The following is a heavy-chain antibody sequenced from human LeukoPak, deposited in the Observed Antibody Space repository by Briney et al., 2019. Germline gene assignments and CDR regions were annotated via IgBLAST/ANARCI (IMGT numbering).Heavy chain of an antibody. CDR3: ARDYDSSGYYYY. D-gene: IGHD3-22*01. Sequence: PGRSLRLSCAASGFTFSNYGMHWVRQAPGKGLEWVAVIWYDGSNKYYADSVKGRFTISRDNAKNSLYLQMNSLRDEDTAAYYCARDYDSSGYYYYWGQGTLVTVSS. CDR1: GFTFSNYG. V-gene: IGHV3-33*01. J-gene: IGHJ4*02. CDR2: IWYDGSNK.